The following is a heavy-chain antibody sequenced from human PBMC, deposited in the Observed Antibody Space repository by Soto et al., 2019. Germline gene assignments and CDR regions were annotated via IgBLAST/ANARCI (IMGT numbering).Heavy chain of an antibody. D-gene: IGHD3-3*01. CDR3: ARGVTIFGVDFDY. CDR1: GGSVSSGSYY. CDR2: IYYSGST. Sequence: SETLSLTCTVSGGSVSSGSYYWSWIRQPPGKGLEWIGYIYYSGSTNYNPSLKSRVTISVDTSKNQFSLKLSSVTAADTAVYYCARGVTIFGVDFDYWGQGTLVTVSS. V-gene: IGHV4-61*01. J-gene: IGHJ4*02.